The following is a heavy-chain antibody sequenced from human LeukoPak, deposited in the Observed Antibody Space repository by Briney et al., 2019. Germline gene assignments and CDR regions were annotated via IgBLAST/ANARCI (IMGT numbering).Heavy chain of an antibody. V-gene: IGHV4-61*05. J-gene: IGHJ6*02. Sequence: PSETLSLTCTVSGGSISSSTYYWGWIRQPPGKGLEWIGYIYYSGSTNYNPSLKSRVTISVDTSKNQFSLKLSSVTAADTAVYYCARLGGDAIYYYYGMDVWGQGTTVTVSS. D-gene: IGHD4-17*01. CDR3: ARLGGDAIYYYYGMDV. CDR1: GGSISSSTYY. CDR2: IYYSGST.